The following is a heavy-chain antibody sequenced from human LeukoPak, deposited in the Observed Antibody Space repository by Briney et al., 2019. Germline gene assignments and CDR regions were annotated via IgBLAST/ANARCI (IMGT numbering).Heavy chain of an antibody. CDR1: GGSISSYY. V-gene: IGHV4-59*01. CDR3: ARFTGHNYYGSGGYYWGPYNWFDP. D-gene: IGHD3-10*01. Sequence: PSETLSLTCTVSGGSISSYYWSWIRQPPGKGLEWIGYIYYSGSTNYNPSLKSRVTISVDTSKNQFSLKLSSMTAADTAVYYCARFTGHNYYGSGGYYWGPYNWFDPWGQGTLVTVSS. J-gene: IGHJ5*02. CDR2: IYYSGST.